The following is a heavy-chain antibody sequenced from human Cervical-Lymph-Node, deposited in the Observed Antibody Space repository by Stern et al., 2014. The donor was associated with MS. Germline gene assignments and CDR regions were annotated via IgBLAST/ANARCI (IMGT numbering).Heavy chain of an antibody. V-gene: IGHV3-11*01. CDR1: GLTFSDYY. CDR2: ISSSGSTT. CDR3: ARGGRGTSYYWQY. D-gene: IGHD1-26*01. Sequence: VQLVESGGDLVKPGGTLRLSCAASGLTFSDYYITWIRQAPGKGPAWVSHISSSGSTTFYADSVKGRFTVSRDNAKNSVYLQMNSLTADDTAVYYCARGGRGTSYYWQYWGQGTLVTVSS. J-gene: IGHJ4*02.